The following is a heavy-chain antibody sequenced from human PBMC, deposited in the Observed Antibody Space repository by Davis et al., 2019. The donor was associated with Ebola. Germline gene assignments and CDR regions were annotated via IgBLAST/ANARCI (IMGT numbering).Heavy chain of an antibody. D-gene: IGHD3-16*01. CDR2: IKTNADGGTV. Sequence: GESLKISCVAPGFTFSNARMAWVRQAPGKGLEWVRRIKTNADGGTVAYAAPVQGRFTISRDDTEQTLYLEMNSLKTEDTAVYYCATDPGMMITFGGVVNHYGMDVWGQGTTVTVSS. J-gene: IGHJ6*02. CDR1: GFTFSNAR. CDR3: ATDPGMMITFGGVVNHYGMDV. V-gene: IGHV3-15*01.